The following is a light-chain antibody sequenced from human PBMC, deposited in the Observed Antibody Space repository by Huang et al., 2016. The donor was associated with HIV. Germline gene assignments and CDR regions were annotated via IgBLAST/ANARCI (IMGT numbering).Light chain of an antibody. CDR1: QSVRSNY. V-gene: IGKV3-20*01. CDR2: GAS. CDR3: HQYGGSPGT. Sequence: EIVLTQSPGTLSLSPGERATLSCRASQSVRSNYVAWYQKKPGQAPRLLIYGASSRATDIPDRFSGRGSGTDFTLTIGRLEPEDFAVYYCHQYGGSPGTFGQGTKLEIK. J-gene: IGKJ2*01.